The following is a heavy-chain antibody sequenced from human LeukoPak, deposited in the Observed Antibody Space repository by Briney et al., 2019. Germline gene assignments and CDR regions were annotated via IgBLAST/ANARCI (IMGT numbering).Heavy chain of an antibody. CDR1: GITFSSYW. CDR2: INSDGSST. CDR3: ARVFGGSYSDY. J-gene: IGHJ4*02. V-gene: IGHV3-74*01. Sequence: GGSLRLSCAASGITFSSYWMHWVRQTPGKGLVWVSRINSDGSSTTYADTVKGRFTISRDNAKNSLYLQMNSLRAEDTAVYYCARVFGGSYSDYWGQGTLVTVSS. D-gene: IGHD1-26*01.